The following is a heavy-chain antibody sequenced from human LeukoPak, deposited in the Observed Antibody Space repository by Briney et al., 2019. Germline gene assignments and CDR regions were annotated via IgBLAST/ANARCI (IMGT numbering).Heavy chain of an antibody. CDR3: ARLSRGSSYQYFQH. CDR1: GFTVSSNY. V-gene: IGHV3-66*01. J-gene: IGHJ1*01. D-gene: IGHD6-13*01. Sequence: GGSLRLSYAASGFTVSSNYMSWVRQAPGKGLEWVSVIYSGGSTYYADSVKGRFTISRDNSKNTLYLQMNSLRAEDTAVYYCARLSRGSSYQYFQHWGQGTLVTVSS. CDR2: IYSGGST.